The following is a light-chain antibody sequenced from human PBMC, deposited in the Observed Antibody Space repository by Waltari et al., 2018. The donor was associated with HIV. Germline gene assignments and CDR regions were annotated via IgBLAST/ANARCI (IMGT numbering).Light chain of an antibody. Sequence: IVMTQSPATLSVSPGERATLSCRASQSVSNNLAWYQQKPGQAPRLLIYGPSTRATGTPARFSASGSGTEFTLTISSLQSEDFAIYYCQQYNEWPRTFGQGTKVEIK. CDR2: GPS. J-gene: IGKJ1*01. V-gene: IGKV3-15*01. CDR3: QQYNEWPRT. CDR1: QSVSNN.